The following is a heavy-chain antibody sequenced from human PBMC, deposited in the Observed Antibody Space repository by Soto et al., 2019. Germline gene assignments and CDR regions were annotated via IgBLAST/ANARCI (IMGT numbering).Heavy chain of an antibody. CDR1: GYTFTSYG. D-gene: IGHD3-3*01. J-gene: IGHJ6*02. V-gene: IGHV1-18*01. CDR2: ISAYNGNT. CDR3: ARVVLEWYYHYYGMDV. Sequence: ASVKVSCKASGYTFTSYGISWVRQAPGQGLEWMGWISAYNGNTNYAQKLQGRVTMTTDTSTSTAYMELRSLRSDDTAVYYCARVVLEWYYHYYGMDVWGQGTTVTVSS.